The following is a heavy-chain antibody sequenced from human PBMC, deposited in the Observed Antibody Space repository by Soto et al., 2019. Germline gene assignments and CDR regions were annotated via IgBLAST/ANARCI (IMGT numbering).Heavy chain of an antibody. J-gene: IGHJ6*02. D-gene: IGHD5-12*01. V-gene: IGHV3-30*18. CDR3: AKDIKCEDFTYGYGYYGMDV. Sequence: PGGSLRLSCEASGFTFSYCSMHWVRQAPGKGLESVASTSYNGNNKYYGDSVKGRFTISRDNSKNTLHLQMITLRPEDTAVYYCAKDIKCEDFTYGYGYYGMDVWGQGTTVTVSS. CDR1: GFTFSYCS. CDR2: TSYNGNNK.